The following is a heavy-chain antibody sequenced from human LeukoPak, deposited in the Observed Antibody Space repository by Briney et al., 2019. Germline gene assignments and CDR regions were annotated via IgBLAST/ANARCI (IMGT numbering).Heavy chain of an antibody. V-gene: IGHV3-13*01. D-gene: IGHD2-8*01. Sequence: GGSLRLSCAASGFTFSSYDMHWVRQATGKGLEWVSAIGTAGDTYYQGSVKGRFTISRENAKNSLYLQMNSLRAGDTAVYYCARGYCTNGVCYSPPGDGYYYYGMDVWGQGTTVTVSS. CDR3: ARGYCTNGVCYSPPGDGYYYYGMDV. J-gene: IGHJ6*02. CDR1: GFTFSSYD. CDR2: IGTAGDT.